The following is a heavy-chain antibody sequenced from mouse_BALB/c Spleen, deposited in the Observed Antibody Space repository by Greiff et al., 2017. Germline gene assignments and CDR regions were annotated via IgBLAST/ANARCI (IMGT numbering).Heavy chain of an antibody. Sequence: VQLVESGAELVKPGASVKLSCKASGYTFTSYWMHWVKQRPGQGLEWIGEINPSNGRTNYNEKFKSKATLTVDKSSSTAYMQLSSLTSEDSAVYYCATYYYGFDYWGQGTTLTVSS. J-gene: IGHJ2*01. CDR1: GYTFTSYW. V-gene: IGHV1S81*02. D-gene: IGHD1-1*01. CDR3: ATYYYGFDY. CDR2: INPSNGRT.